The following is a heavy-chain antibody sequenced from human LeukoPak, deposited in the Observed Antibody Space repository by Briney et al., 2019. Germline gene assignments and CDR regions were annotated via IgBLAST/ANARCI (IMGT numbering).Heavy chain of an antibody. CDR1: GGTFSSYA. J-gene: IGHJ4*02. Sequence: ASVKVSCKASGGTFSSYAISWVRQAPGQGLEWMGGIIPIFGTANYAQKFQGRVTITTDGSTSTAYMELSSLRSEDTAVYYCARDYYDSSGVPYYFDYWGQGTLVTVSS. CDR3: ARDYYDSSGVPYYFDY. V-gene: IGHV1-69*05. CDR2: IIPIFGTA. D-gene: IGHD3-22*01.